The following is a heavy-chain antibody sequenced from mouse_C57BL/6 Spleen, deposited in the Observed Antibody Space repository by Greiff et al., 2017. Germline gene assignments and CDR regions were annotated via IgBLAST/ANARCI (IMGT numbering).Heavy chain of an antibody. CDR2: FHPYNDDT. Sequence: VKVVESGAELVKPGASVKMSCKASGYTFTTYPIEWMKQNHGKSLEWIGNFHPYNDDTKYNEKFKGKATLTVEKSSSTVYLELSRLTSDDSAVYYCARGTTVVAGYFDYWGQGTTLTVSS. D-gene: IGHD1-1*01. CDR1: GYTFTTYP. J-gene: IGHJ2*01. CDR3: ARGTTVVAGYFDY. V-gene: IGHV1-47*01.